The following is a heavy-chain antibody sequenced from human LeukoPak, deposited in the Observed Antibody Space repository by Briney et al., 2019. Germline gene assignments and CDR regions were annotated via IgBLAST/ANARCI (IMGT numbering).Heavy chain of an antibody. V-gene: IGHV3-9*01. Sequence: PGRSLRLSCAASGFTFDDYAMHWVRHAPGKGLEWVSGISWNSGSIGYADSVKGRFTISRDNAKNSLYLQMNSLRAEDTALYYCAKGAVVITIAYFDYWGQGTLVTVSS. CDR2: ISWNSGSI. CDR1: GFTFDDYA. J-gene: IGHJ4*02. D-gene: IGHD3-22*01. CDR3: AKGAVVITIAYFDY.